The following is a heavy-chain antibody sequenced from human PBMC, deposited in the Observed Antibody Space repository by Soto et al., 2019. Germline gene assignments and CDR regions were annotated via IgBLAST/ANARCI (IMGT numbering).Heavy chain of an antibody. CDR1: GGSISSGGYY. CDR3: ARRDSGYIHGPPHYYYGLDV. D-gene: IGHD5-18*01. CDR2: IDYSGST. J-gene: IGHJ6*02. Sequence: QVQLQESGPGLVKPSQTLSLTCSVSGGSISSGGYYWCWVRQHPGKGLEWIGNIDYSGSTNYNPSLKSRLSMSVDTSKNHFSLQLTSVTAADTAVYYCARRDSGYIHGPPHYYYGLDVWGQGTTVTVSS. V-gene: IGHV4-31*03.